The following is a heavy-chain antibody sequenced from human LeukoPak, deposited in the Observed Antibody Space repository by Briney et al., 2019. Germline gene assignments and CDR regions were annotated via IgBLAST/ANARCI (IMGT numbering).Heavy chain of an antibody. D-gene: IGHD2-2*01. J-gene: IGHJ5*02. Sequence: ASVKVSCKASGGTFSSYAISWVRQAPGQGLEWMGGIIPIFGTANYAQKFQGRVTITTDESTSTAYMELSSLRSEDTAVYYCARDRVVVVPAARRGGWFDPWGQGTLVTVSS. CDR1: GGTFSSYA. CDR2: IIPIFGTA. V-gene: IGHV1-69*05. CDR3: ARDRVVVVPAARRGGWFDP.